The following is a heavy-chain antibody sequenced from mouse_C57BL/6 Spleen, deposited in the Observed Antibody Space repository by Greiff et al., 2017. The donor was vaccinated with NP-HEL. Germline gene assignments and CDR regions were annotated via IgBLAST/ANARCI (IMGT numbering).Heavy chain of an antibody. D-gene: IGHD1-1*01. CDR1: GYTFTSYT. Sequence: VKLVESGAELARPGASVKMSCKASGYTFTSYTMHWVKQRPGQGLEWIGYINPSSGYTKYNQKFKDKATLTADKTSSTAYMQLISLTSEDSAVDDCARDYGSSYDYAMDYWGQGTSVTVSS. V-gene: IGHV1-4*01. CDR2: INPSSGYT. CDR3: ARDYGSSYDYAMDY. J-gene: IGHJ4*01.